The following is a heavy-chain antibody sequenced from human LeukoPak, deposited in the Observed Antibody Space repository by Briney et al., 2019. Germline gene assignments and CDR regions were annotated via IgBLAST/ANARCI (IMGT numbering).Heavy chain of an antibody. CDR3: AKEGPYYDSSGYYLDY. V-gene: IGHV3-9*01. J-gene: IGHJ4*02. CDR2: ISRNSGSI. Sequence: PGRSLRLSCAASGFTFDDYAMHWVRQAPGKGLEWVSGISRNSGSIGYADSVKGRFTISRDNAKNSLYLQMNSLRAEDTALYYCAKEGPYYDSSGYYLDYWGQGTLVTVSS. CDR1: GFTFDDYA. D-gene: IGHD3-22*01.